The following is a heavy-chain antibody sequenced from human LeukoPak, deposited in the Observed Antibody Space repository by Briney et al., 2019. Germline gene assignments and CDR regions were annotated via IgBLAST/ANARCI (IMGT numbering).Heavy chain of an antibody. CDR1: GGSISSSNW. CDR3: AREGLPTVTEPPTKRAFDI. CDR2: IYHSGST. V-gene: IGHV4-4*02. J-gene: IGHJ3*02. D-gene: IGHD4-17*01. Sequence: SETLSLTCAVSGGSISSSNWWSWVRQPPGKGLEWIGEIYHSGSTNYNPSLKSRVTISVDKSKNQFSLKLSSVTAADTAVYYCAREGLPTVTEPPTKRAFDIWDQGTMVTVSS.